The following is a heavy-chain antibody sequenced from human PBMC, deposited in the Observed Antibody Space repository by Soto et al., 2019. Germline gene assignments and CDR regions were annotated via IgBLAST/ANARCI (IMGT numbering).Heavy chain of an antibody. Sequence: EVQLLESGGGLVQPGGSLRLSCAASGFTFSSYAMSWVRQAPGKGLEWVSAISGSGGSTYYADSVKGRFTISRDNSKNTLYLQMNSLRAEDTAVYYCAKRGYDSSGYGLSPPPPFDYWGQGTLVTVSS. V-gene: IGHV3-23*01. J-gene: IGHJ4*02. CDR2: ISGSGGST. D-gene: IGHD3-22*01. CDR3: AKRGYDSSGYGLSPPPPFDY. CDR1: GFTFSSYA.